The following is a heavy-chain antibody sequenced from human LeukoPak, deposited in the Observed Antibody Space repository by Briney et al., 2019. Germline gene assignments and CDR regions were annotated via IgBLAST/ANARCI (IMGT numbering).Heavy chain of an antibody. J-gene: IGHJ6*02. CDR2: IIPIFGTA. CDR3: ARISGVVPAAIGSYVMDV. CDR1: GGTFSSYA. D-gene: IGHD2-2*01. Sequence: ASVKASCKASGGTFSSYAISWVRQAPGQGLEWMGGIIPIFGTANYAQKFQGRVTITADESTSTAYMELSSLRSEDTAVYYCARISGVVPAAIGSYVMDVWGQGPRVTVSS. V-gene: IGHV1-69*13.